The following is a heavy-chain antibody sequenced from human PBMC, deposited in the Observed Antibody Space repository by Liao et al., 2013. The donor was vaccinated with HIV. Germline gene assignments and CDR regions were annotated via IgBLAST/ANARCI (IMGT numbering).Heavy chain of an antibody. V-gene: IGHV4-39*07. Sequence: QVQLQESGPGLVKPSETLSLTCTVSGGSISSSSYYWGWIRQPPGKGLEWIGSVFYSGSTYYNASLKSRVTISVDTSKNQFSLKLTSVTAADAAIYFCARVAPDYYDSSGYSHFDYWGQGTLVTVSS. J-gene: IGHJ4*02. D-gene: IGHD3-22*01. CDR3: ARVAPDYYDSSGYSHFDY. CDR1: GGSISSSSYY. CDR2: VFYSGST.